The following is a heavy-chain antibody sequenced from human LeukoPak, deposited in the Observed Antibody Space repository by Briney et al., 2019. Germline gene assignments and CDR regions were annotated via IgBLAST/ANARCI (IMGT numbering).Heavy chain of an antibody. CDR1: GFTFSTYS. J-gene: IGHJ3*02. D-gene: IGHD2-2*01. CDR3: AKCRSSCYGNGFDI. V-gene: IGHV3-23*01. CDR2: ISGSGGDT. Sequence: PGGSLRLSCPPSGFTFSTYSMSWVRQAPGKGLEWVSAISGSGGDTHYADSVKGRFAISRDNSKNTLYLQMNSLRGEDTAVYYCAKCRSSCYGNGFDIWGQGTMVTVSS.